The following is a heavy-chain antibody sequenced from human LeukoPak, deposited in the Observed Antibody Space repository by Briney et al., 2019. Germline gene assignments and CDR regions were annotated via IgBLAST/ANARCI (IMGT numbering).Heavy chain of an antibody. CDR1: GGTFSSYA. CDR3: ARNRGYSYGYGDY. Sequence: GASVKVSCKASGGTFSSYAISWVRQAPGQGLEWMGGIIPIFGAANYAQKFQGRVTITADKSTSTAYMELSSLRSEDTAVYYCARNRGYSYGYGDYWGQGTLVTVSS. D-gene: IGHD5-18*01. V-gene: IGHV1-69*06. J-gene: IGHJ4*02. CDR2: IIPIFGAA.